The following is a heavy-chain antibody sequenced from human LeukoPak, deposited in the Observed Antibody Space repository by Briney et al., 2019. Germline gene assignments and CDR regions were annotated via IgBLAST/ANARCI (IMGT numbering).Heavy chain of an antibody. V-gene: IGHV3-30*18. D-gene: IGHD3-22*01. CDR3: AKAPTYYYDSSGYFDY. J-gene: IGHJ4*02. Sequence: GRSLRLSCAASGFTFSSYGMHWVRQAPGKGLEWAAVISYDGSNKYYADSVKGRFTISRDNSKNTLYLQMNSLRAEDTAVYYCAKAPTYYYDSSGYFDYWGQGTLVTVSS. CDR2: ISYDGSNK. CDR1: GFTFSSYG.